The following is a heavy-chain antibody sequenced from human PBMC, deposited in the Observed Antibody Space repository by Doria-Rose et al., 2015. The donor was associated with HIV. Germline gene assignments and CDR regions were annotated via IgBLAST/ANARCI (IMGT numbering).Heavy chain of an antibody. CDR1: GYTFSAYA. D-gene: IGHD6-13*01. Sequence: EVKKPGASVTVSCKTSGYTFSAYAIHWVRQAPGQRLEWMGWLSVGNGDTRYSRKFQDRVTITSDTSANTGYMALSSLRSEDTAVYYCARIHSLSSSSLGHWGQGTLVTVSS. J-gene: IGHJ4*02. CDR2: LSVGNGDT. V-gene: IGHV1-3*01. CDR3: ARIHSLSSSSLGH.